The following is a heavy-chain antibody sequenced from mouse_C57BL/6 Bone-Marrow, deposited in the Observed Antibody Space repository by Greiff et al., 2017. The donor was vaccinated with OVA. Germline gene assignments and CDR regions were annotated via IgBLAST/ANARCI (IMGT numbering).Heavy chain of an antibody. V-gene: IGHV1-74*01. J-gene: IGHJ2*01. D-gene: IGHD1-1*01. CDR3: AIPSYYYGSSYFYFDY. CDR2: IHPSDSDT. Sequence: VQLQQPGAELVKPGASVKVSCKASGYTFTSYWMHWVKQRPGQGLEWIGRIHPSDSDTNYNQKFKGKATLTVDKSSSTAYMQLSSLTSEDSAVYYCAIPSYYYGSSYFYFDYWGQGTTLTVSS. CDR1: GYTFTSYW.